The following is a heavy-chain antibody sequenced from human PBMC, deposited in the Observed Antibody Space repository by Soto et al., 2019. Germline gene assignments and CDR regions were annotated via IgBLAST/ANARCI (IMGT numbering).Heavy chain of an antibody. CDR1: GFSISDSW. CDR3: NTYDYIRGNYRVSWAY. Sequence: EVQLVESGGGLVKPGGSLRVSCAASGFSISDSWMSWVRQAPGKGLEGVARMKSKTDGGTTDYAQPVTGRFTISRDDSKNTLSLQMNSLTTEDTALYYCNTYDYIRGNYRVSWAYWCLGTMVTVSS. V-gene: IGHV3-15*01. D-gene: IGHD3-16*02. J-gene: IGHJ4*02. CDR2: MKSKTDGGTT.